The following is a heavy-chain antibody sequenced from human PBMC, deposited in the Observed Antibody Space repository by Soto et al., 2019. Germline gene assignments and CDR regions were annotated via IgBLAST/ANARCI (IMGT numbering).Heavy chain of an antibody. CDR2: TDNRSIWPN. CDR1: GDRASSNSAV. J-gene: IGHJ4*02. V-gene: IGHV6-1*01. D-gene: IGHD6-13*01. Sequence: QLQLQQSGPVLVKPSQTLSLTCAIPGDRASSNSAVWNWIRQSPSRGLEWLGRTDNRSIWPNEYALSVKSRMTINPDASKNQFSPQLSSVTPEDTAMYYCAILVGISWLDHWGQGTLVTVSS. CDR3: AILVGISWLDH.